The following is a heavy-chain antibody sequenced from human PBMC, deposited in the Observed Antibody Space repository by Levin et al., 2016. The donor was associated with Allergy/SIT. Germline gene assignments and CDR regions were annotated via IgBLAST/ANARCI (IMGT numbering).Heavy chain of an antibody. J-gene: IGHJ6*02. D-gene: IGHD4-17*01. V-gene: IGHV3-48*02. Sequence: VRQAPGKGLEWVSYISSSSSTIYYADSVKGRFTISRDNAKNSLYLQMNSLRDEDTAVYYCARELRGDYVAYYYYYGMDVWGQGTTVTVSS. CDR2: ISSSSSTI. CDR3: ARELRGDYVAYYYYYGMDV.